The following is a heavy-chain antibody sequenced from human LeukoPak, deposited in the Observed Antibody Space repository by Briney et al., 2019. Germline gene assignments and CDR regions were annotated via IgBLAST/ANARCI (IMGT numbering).Heavy chain of an antibody. CDR1: GYNFISYY. Sequence: GASVTASCKASGYNFISYYMHWVRQAPGQGLEWMGIIDPSGGSTSYAQKFQDRVTMTRDTSTSTVYMELSSLKSEDTAVYYCAREDVVLVDAVRYYYYGMDVWGQGTTVTVSS. CDR3: AREDVVLVDAVRYYYYGMDV. CDR2: IDPSGGST. J-gene: IGHJ6*02. D-gene: IGHD2-8*01. V-gene: IGHV1-46*01.